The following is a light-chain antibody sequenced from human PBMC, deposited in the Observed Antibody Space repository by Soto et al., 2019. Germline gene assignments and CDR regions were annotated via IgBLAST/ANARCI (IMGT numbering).Light chain of an antibody. V-gene: IGLV1-44*01. CDR3: SAWDDSLSGAV. CDR1: NSNIGSNT. Sequence: QSVLTQPPSASGTPGQTVAISCSGSNSNIGSNTVNWYQQFPGTAPKLLIYRDSRRPPGVPDRLSASKSGTSAFLAISGLQSEDEADYYCSAWDDSLSGAVFGGGTKLTVL. CDR2: RDS. J-gene: IGLJ2*01.